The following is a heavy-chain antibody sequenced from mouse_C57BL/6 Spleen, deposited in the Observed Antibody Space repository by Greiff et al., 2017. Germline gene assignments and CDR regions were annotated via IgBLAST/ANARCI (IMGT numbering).Heavy chain of an antibody. CDR2: ISSGSSTI. CDR3: ALYDYGSSLYAMDY. Sequence: EVQVVESGGGLVKPGGSLTLSCAASGFTFSDYGMHWVRQAPEKGLEWVAYISSGSSTIYYADTVKGRFTISRDNAKNTLFLQMTSLRSEDTAMYYCALYDYGSSLYAMDYWGQGTSVTVSS. CDR1: GFTFSDYG. J-gene: IGHJ4*01. V-gene: IGHV5-17*01. D-gene: IGHD1-1*01.